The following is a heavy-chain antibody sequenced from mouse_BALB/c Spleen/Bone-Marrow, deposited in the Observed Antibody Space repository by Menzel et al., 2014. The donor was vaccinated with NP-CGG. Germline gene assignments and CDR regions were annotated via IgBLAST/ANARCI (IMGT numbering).Heavy chain of an antibody. Sequence: EVKLMESGPELVKPGASVKMSCKASGYTFXSYVMHWVKQKPGQGLEWIGYINPYNDGTKYNEKFKGKATLTSDKSSSTAYMELSSLTSEDSAVYYCARDYGYPFAYWGQGTLVTVSA. J-gene: IGHJ3*01. CDR2: INPYNDGT. V-gene: IGHV1-14*01. CDR3: ARDYGYPFAY. D-gene: IGHD1-2*01. CDR1: GYTFXSYV.